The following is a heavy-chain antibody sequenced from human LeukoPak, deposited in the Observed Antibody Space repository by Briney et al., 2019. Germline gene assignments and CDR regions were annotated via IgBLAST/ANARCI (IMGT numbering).Heavy chain of an antibody. D-gene: IGHD2-8*02. Sequence: SETLSPTCTVSGGSISSGGYYWSWIRQHPGKGLEWIGYIYYSGSTYYNPSLKSRVTISVDTSKNQFSLKLSSVTAADTAVYYCARDRPTGGKGYLDYWGQGTLVTVSS. CDR2: IYYSGST. CDR3: ARDRPTGGKGYLDY. CDR1: GGSISSGGYY. V-gene: IGHV4-31*03. J-gene: IGHJ4*02.